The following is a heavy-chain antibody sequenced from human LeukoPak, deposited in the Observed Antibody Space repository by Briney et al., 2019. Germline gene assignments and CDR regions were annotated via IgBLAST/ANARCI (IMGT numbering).Heavy chain of an antibody. D-gene: IGHD3-22*01. CDR3: ARDLGDSSGESDY. J-gene: IGHJ4*02. CDR1: GFTFSSYS. V-gene: IGHV3-21*01. Sequence: PGGSLRLSCAASGFTFSSYSMNWVRQAPGKGLEWVSSMSSDGNFIYYADSVKGRFTISRDNAKNSLWLHMNSLRAGDTAVYYCARDLGDSSGESDYWGQGTLVTVSS. CDR2: MSSDGNFI.